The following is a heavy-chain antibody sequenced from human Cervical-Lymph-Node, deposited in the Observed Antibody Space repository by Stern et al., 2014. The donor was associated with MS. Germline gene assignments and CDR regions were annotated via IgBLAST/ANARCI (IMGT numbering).Heavy chain of an antibody. CDR2: ISVTGDT. CDR3: AKERGGEFDY. J-gene: IGHJ4*02. Sequence: EDQLVESGGGLVQPGGSLRLSCAASGFTFTTYGMSWVRQAPGKGLDWVSAISVTGDTYYADSVKGRFTISRDNSKNTVYLQMNSLRAEDTAVYYCAKERGGEFDYWGQGTLVTVSS. CDR1: GFTFTTYG. V-gene: IGHV3-23*04. D-gene: IGHD3-10*01.